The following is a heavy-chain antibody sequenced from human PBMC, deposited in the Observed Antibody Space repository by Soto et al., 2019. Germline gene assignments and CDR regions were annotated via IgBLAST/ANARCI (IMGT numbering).Heavy chain of an antibody. V-gene: IGHV3-33*01. CDR2: IWYDGSNK. J-gene: IGHJ4*02. Sequence: QVQLVESGGGVVQPGRSPRLSCAASGFTFSSYGMHWVRQVPGKGLEWVAVIWYDGSNKYYADSVNGRFTISRDNSKNTLYLQMNGQRAEDTAVYYCARDLGDYGGFFDYWGQGTLVAVSS. CDR1: GFTFSSYG. D-gene: IGHD4-17*01. CDR3: ARDLGDYGGFFDY.